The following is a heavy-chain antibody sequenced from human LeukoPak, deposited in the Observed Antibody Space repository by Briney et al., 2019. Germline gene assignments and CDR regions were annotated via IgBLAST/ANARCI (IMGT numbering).Heavy chain of an antibody. CDR2: IRYDGSNK. J-gene: IGHJ4*02. V-gene: IGHV3-30*02. CDR1: GFTFSSYG. CDR3: AKDSFVYSGSPVDY. D-gene: IGHD1-26*01. Sequence: LGGSLRLSCAAPGFTFSSYGMHWVRQAPGKGLEWVAFIRYDGSNKYYADSVKGRFTISRDNSKNTLYLQMNSLRAEDTAVYYCAKDSFVYSGSPVDYWGQGTLVTVSS.